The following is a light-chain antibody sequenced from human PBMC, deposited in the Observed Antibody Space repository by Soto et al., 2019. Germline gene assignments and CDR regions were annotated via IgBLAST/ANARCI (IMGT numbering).Light chain of an antibody. Sequence: AIQMTQSPSSLSASVGDRVTISCRASQGIGNAFGWYQQKLGKPPKVVIYGASNLQSGVPPRFSGSGSGTDFTLAISSRQPEDSATYYCLQDINYPWTFGQGTKVDI. CDR1: QGIGNA. CDR3: LQDINYPWT. V-gene: IGKV1-6*01. J-gene: IGKJ1*01. CDR2: GAS.